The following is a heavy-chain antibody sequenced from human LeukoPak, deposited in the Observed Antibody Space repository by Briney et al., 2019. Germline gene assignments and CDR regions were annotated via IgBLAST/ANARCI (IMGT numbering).Heavy chain of an antibody. CDR2: IYSSGST. V-gene: IGHV4-4*09. CDR3: ARGYSSSWYFNWFDP. CDR1: GGSISSYY. J-gene: IGHJ5*02. D-gene: IGHD6-13*01. Sequence: PSETLSLTCTVSGGSISSYYWSWIRQPPGKTLEWIGSIYSSGSTYYNSSLQSRVIIIIDTPKNHFSLTLTSVTAADTAVYYCARGYSSSWYFNWFDPWGQGTLVTVSS.